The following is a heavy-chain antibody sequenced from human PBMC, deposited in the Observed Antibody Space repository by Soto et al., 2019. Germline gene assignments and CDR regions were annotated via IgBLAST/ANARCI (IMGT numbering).Heavy chain of an antibody. CDR1: GYTFTRYD. Sequence: ASVKVSCKAFGYTFTRYDINWVRQAPGQGLEWMGWISTYNGNTNYAQNLQGRVTMTIDTSTSTAYMDLRSLRSDDTAVYYCARGRGDGAGRHQYYYYAMDFWGQGTTVTVSS. V-gene: IGHV1-18*04. CDR3: ARGRGDGAGRHQYYYYAMDF. J-gene: IGHJ6*02. CDR2: ISTYNGNT. D-gene: IGHD3-10*01.